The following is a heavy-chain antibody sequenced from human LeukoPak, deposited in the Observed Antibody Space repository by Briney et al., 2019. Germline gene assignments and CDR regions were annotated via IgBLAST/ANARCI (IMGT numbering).Heavy chain of an antibody. Sequence: ASVKVSCKASGYTFTGYFIHWVRQTPGRGLEWMGRINLNSGGAEYEQNFQGRVTMTRDTSINTAYMTLSGLTFDDTSMYYCARDLSSTANWEFDYWGQGTVVTVSS. D-gene: IGHD7-27*01. CDR3: ARDLSSTANWEFDY. V-gene: IGHV1-2*06. J-gene: IGHJ4*02. CDR2: INLNSGGA. CDR1: GYTFTGYF.